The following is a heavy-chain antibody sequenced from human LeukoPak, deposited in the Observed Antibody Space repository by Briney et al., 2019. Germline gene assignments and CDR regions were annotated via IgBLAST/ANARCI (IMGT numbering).Heavy chain of an antibody. Sequence: GGSLRLSCAASGFTFNNYGMHWVRQAPGKGLEWVAFIRYNGNNQYYADSVKGRFTISRDNSKNTLYLQMNSLKGDDTAVYYCARDRVGATLYFDYWGQGTLVTVSS. J-gene: IGHJ4*02. CDR1: GFTFNNYG. CDR3: ARDRVGATLYFDY. D-gene: IGHD1-26*01. CDR2: IRYNGNNQ. V-gene: IGHV3-30*02.